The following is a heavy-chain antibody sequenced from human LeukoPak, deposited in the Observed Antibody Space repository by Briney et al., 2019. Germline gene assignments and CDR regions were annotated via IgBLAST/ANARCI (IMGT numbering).Heavy chain of an antibody. J-gene: IGHJ6*02. CDR3: ARELPGQYDMDV. V-gene: IGHV1-2*02. CDR2: INANSGGT. CDR1: GYRFTGHH. Sequence: ASVKVSCKTSGYRFTGHHIHWVRQAPGQGLEWMGWINANSGGTQYAEKFQGRVTITRDTSISTVYMELSSLRSEGTAVYYCARELPGQYDMDVWGQGTTVTVSS. D-gene: IGHD2-2*01.